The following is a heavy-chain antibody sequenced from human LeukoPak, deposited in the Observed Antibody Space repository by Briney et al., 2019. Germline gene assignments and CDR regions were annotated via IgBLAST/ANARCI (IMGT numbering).Heavy chain of an antibody. D-gene: IGHD6-13*01. CDR1: GLTLSLYS. Sequence: GGSLRLSCVDSGLTLSLYSMNWVRQAPGKGLEWVSYISSSRGTTYYADSVKGRFTISRDNAKNSLYLQMNSLRAEDAAVYFCARGSDNSSPAHLYYLDSWGQGTLVTVSS. CDR2: ISSSRGTT. CDR3: ARGSDNSSPAHLYYLDS. J-gene: IGHJ4*02. V-gene: IGHV3-48*04.